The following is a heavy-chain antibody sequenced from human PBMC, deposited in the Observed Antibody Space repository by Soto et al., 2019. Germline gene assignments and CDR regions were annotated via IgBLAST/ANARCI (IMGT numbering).Heavy chain of an antibody. J-gene: IGHJ5*02. CDR3: ARDPVDGYAFFDN. D-gene: IGHD5-12*01. Sequence: HPGGSLRLSCAASGFTFSSYAMSWVRQAPGKGLEWISAITNSGNPKYSSSLKSRVTISVDMSEKQSSLILTSVTAADTAVYWCARDPVDGYAFFDNWGQGALVTVSS. CDR1: GFTFSSYA. V-gene: IGHV3-23*02. CDR2: ITNSGNPK.